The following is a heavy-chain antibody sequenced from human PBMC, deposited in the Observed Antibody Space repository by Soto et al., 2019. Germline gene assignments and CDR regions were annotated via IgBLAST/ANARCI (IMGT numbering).Heavy chain of an antibody. CDR2: TYYRSKWYN. D-gene: IGHD2-21*02. CDR1: GDSVSNNSAA. J-gene: IGHJ6*02. CDR3: TNSPRGDWSYYYYGMDV. Sequence: SQTLSLTCVISGDSVSNNSAAWNWIRQSPSRGLEWLGRTYYRSKWYNDYAVSMKSRITINPDTSKNQFSLQLNSVTPEDTAVYYCTNSPRGDWSYYYYGMDVWGQGTTVTVSS. V-gene: IGHV6-1*01.